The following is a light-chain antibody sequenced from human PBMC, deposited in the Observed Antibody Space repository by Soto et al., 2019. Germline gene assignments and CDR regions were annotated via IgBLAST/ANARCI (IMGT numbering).Light chain of an antibody. CDR1: SSDVGGYNY. CDR3: SSYTSSRDVV. CDR2: EVS. V-gene: IGLV2-14*01. J-gene: IGLJ2*01. Sequence: QSALTQPASVSGSPGQSITISCTGTSSDVGGYNYVSWYQQHPGKAPKLMIYEVSNRPSGVSNRFSGSKSGNTASPTISGLQAEDEADYYCSSYTSSRDVVFGGGTKLTVL.